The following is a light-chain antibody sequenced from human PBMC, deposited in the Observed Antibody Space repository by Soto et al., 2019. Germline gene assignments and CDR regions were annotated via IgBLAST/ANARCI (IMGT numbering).Light chain of an antibody. Sequence: ENVLTQSPATLSLSPGERATLSCRASQSVGSYFAWYQQKPGQAPRLLIYDASNRATGIPARFSGSGSGTDFTLTISSLEPEDFAVYYCQQRSTWPYTFGQGTKLEIK. CDR2: DAS. CDR3: QQRSTWPYT. V-gene: IGKV3-11*01. CDR1: QSVGSY. J-gene: IGKJ2*01.